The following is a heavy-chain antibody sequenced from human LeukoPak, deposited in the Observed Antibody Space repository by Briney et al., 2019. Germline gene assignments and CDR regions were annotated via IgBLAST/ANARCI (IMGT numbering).Heavy chain of an antibody. CDR3: ARDMTTATTCYLQH. D-gene: IGHD4-17*01. J-gene: IGHJ1*01. CDR1: GFTFSDYS. V-gene: IGHV3-21*06. CDR2: ISSRSTYR. Sequence: GGSLRLSCAASGFTFSDYSMNWVRQAPGKGLEWVSSISSRSTYRYYADSVKGRFTTSRDNAKNSLCLQMNSQRAEDTAVYYCARDMTTATTCYLQHWGQGTLVTVSS.